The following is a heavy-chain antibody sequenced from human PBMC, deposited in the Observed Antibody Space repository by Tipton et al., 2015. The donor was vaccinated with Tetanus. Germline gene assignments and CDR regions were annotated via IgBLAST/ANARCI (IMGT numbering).Heavy chain of an antibody. CDR2: ISHSRGS. D-gene: IGHD3-22*01. J-gene: IGHJ3*02. CDR3: ARLSSSANDAHGFDI. V-gene: IGHV4-4*02. Sequence: TLSLTCAVSGVSINSNHWWSWVRQAPGKGLEWIGEISHSRGSNYNPSLKSRVTMSVDTSKIQFSLSLRSVTAADTAVYYCARLSSSANDAHGFDIWGQGTMVTVSS. CDR1: GVSINSNHW.